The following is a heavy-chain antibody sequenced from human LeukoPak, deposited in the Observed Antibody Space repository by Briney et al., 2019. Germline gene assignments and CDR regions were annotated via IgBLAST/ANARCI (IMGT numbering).Heavy chain of an antibody. D-gene: IGHD3-9*01. CDR3: ARSRGGGYYDILTGYPNYYFDY. Sequence: AGESLKISCKGSGYSLTSYWIGWVRQMPGKGLEWMGIIYPGGSDTRYSPSFQGQVTISADKSISTAYLQWSSLKASDTAMYYCARSRGGGYYDILTGYPNYYFDYWGQGTLVTVSS. CDR1: GYSLTSYW. CDR2: IYPGGSDT. V-gene: IGHV5-51*01. J-gene: IGHJ4*02.